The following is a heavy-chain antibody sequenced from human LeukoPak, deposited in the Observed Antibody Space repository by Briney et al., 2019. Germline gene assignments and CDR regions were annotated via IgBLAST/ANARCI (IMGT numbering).Heavy chain of an antibody. V-gene: IGHV3-49*04. Sequence: GACLRLSCTALGLTSGIYAMTWVRHAPGKGLEWVGFIRSKADGGTTEYAASVKGRFTISRDDSKSIAYLQMNSLKTEDTAVYYCTRGQKDFDCWGQGTLVTVSS. J-gene: IGHJ4*02. CDR1: GLTSGIYA. CDR3: TRGQKDFDC. CDR2: IRSKADGGTT.